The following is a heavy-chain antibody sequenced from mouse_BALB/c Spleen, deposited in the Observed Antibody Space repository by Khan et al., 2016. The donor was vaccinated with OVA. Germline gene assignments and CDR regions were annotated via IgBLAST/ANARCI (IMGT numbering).Heavy chain of an antibody. CDR3: ARGGYVTAFAF. CDR2: IDPSDSTT. CDR1: GYTFTSFW. V-gene: IGHV1-61*01. J-gene: IGHJ3*01. D-gene: IGHD2-12*01. Sequence: QVQLQQSGAELVRPGASVKLSCKASGYTFTSFWMNWVKQRPGQSLEWIGMIDPSDSTTHYTHMFKDKATLTVDKSYNTAYMQLSSLTSEDSAVYCCARGGYVTAFAFWGQGTLVTVSA.